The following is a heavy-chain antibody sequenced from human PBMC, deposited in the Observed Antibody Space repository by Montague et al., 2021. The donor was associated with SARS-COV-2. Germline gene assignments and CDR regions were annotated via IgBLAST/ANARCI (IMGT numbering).Heavy chain of an antibody. J-gene: IGHJ4*02. V-gene: IGHV3-48*03. CDR2: ISYSGGIT. CDR1: GFTFSGYE. CDR3: VREGSGWFFDY. Sequence: SLRLSCAASGFTFSGYEMNWVRQAPGKGLEWLSSISYSGGITNYADSVRGRFTISRDFAKNSLYLQMNSLRAEDTAVYYCVREGSGWFFDYWGQGALVTVSS. D-gene: IGHD2-15*01.